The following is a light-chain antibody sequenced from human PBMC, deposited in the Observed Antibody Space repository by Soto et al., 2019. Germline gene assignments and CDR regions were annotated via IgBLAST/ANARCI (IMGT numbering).Light chain of an antibody. J-gene: IGLJ1*01. CDR2: EVN. V-gene: IGLV2-14*01. Sequence: QSALTQPASLSGSPGQSITISCTGTSSDIGAYDYVSWFQQHPGKAPKLMISEVNNRPSGVSNRFSGSKSGNTASLTVSGLQADDEADYYCLSYGGSNNYVFGTGTKV. CDR3: LSYGGSNNYV. CDR1: SSDIGAYDY.